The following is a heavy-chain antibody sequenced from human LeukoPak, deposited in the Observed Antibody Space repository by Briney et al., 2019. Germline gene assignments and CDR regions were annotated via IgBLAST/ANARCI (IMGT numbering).Heavy chain of an antibody. Sequence: PSETLSLTCSVSGDSISSYYWSWIRQPAGKGLEWIGHIYTSGSTNYNPSLKSRVTMSVDTSKNQISLKLTSVTAADTAVYYCARDRISAVVDAFDIWGQGTMVTVSS. CDR1: GDSISSYY. CDR3: ARDRISAVVDAFDI. J-gene: IGHJ3*02. D-gene: IGHD2/OR15-2a*01. CDR2: IYTSGST. V-gene: IGHV4-4*07.